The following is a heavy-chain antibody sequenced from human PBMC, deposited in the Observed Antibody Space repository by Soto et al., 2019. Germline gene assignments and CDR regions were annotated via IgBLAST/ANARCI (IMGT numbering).Heavy chain of an antibody. V-gene: IGHV4-34*01. Sequence: SETLSFTCAVYGGSFSDYYWSWIRQPPGKGLEWIGEINHSGSTNYNPSLKSRVTISVDTSKNQFSLKLTSVTAADTAVYYCARGHGYCSGGSCYGSIWFDPWGQGTLVTV. J-gene: IGHJ5*02. CDR1: GGSFSDYY. CDR3: ARGHGYCSGGSCYGSIWFDP. D-gene: IGHD2-15*01. CDR2: INHSGST.